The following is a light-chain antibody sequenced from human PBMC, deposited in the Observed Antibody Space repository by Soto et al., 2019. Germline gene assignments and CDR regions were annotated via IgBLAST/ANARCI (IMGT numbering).Light chain of an antibody. J-gene: IGKJ4*01. CDR2: NAS. CDR1: QSVSFN. V-gene: IGKV3-15*01. Sequence: EIVMTQSPATLSVSPGERATLSCRASQSVSFNLVWYQHKPGQPPRLLMYNASNRAAGISARFTGSGSGTDFTLTIDNLQSEDFAFYYCQQHNNWTSTFGGGTKVE. CDR3: QQHNNWTST.